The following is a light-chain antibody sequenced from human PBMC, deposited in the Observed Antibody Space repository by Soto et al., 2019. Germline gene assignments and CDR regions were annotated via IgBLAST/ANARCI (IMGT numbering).Light chain of an antibody. V-gene: IGKV3-15*01. CDR3: QQYNMWPPYT. CDR1: QSVSSN. J-gene: IGKJ2*01. CDR2: GAS. Sequence: EIVMTQSPATLSVSPGERATLSCRASQSVSSNLAWYQQKPGQAPRLLIYGASTRATGIPARFSGSGSGTAFSLTISSLKYEDFAVYYCQQYNMWPPYTFGQGTKLEIK.